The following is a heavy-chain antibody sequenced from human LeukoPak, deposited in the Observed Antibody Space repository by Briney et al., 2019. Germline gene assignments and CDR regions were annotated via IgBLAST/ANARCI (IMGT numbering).Heavy chain of an antibody. CDR1: GGSFSGYY. CDR3: ARSELLLNAFDI. J-gene: IGHJ3*02. D-gene: IGHD2-15*01. Sequence: PSETLSLTCAVYGGSFSGYYWSWIRQPPGKGLEWIGEINHSGSTNYNPSLKSRVTISVDTSKNQFSLKLSSVTAADTAVYYCARSELLLNAFDIWGQGTMVTVSS. V-gene: IGHV4-34*01. CDR2: INHSGST.